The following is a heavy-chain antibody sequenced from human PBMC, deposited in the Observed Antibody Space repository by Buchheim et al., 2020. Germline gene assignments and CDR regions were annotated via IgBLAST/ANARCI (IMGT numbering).Heavy chain of an antibody. Sequence: QVRLQQWGAGLLKPSETLSLTCTVSGGSISNYFWSWIRQPPGKGLEWIGYISFSGTTNYNPSLKSRVTISVDTSRNQFSLKLSSVTAADTAVYYCARRKGAAIDYWGQGTL. CDR1: GGSISNYF. J-gene: IGHJ4*02. V-gene: IGHV4-59*08. CDR2: ISFSGTT. D-gene: IGHD2-15*01. CDR3: ARRKGAAIDY.